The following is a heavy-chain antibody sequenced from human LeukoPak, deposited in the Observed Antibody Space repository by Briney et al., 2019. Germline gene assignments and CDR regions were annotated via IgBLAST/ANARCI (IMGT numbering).Heavy chain of an antibody. Sequence: PSETLSLTCTVSGGSISSSSYYWGWIRQPPGKGLAWIGSIHYSGSTYYNPSLKSRVTISVDTSKNQFSLKLSSVTAADTAVYYCARGPTYQPIDFWGQGTLVTVSS. J-gene: IGHJ4*02. D-gene: IGHD2-2*01. CDR1: GGSISSSSYY. CDR3: ARGPTYQPIDF. V-gene: IGHV4-39*07. CDR2: IHYSGST.